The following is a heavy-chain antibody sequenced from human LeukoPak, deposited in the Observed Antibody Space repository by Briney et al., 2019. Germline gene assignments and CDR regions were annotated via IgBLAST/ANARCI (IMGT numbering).Heavy chain of an antibody. Sequence: PGGSLRLSCAASGFTVSSNYMSWVRPAPGKGLEWGSVIYSGGSTYYADSVKGRFTISRDNSKNTLYLQMNSLRAEDTAVYYCARDIGCSGGSCYLAPNGMDVWGKGTTVTVSS. CDR1: GFTVSSNY. V-gene: IGHV3-53*01. CDR3: ARDIGCSGGSCYLAPNGMDV. CDR2: IYSGGST. D-gene: IGHD2-15*01. J-gene: IGHJ6*04.